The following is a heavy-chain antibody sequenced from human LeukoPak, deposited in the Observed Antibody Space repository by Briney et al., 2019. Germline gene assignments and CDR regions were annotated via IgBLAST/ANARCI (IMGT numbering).Heavy chain of an antibody. J-gene: IGHJ4*02. CDR2: IYTSGST. CDR3: ARAYYDILTGYDNEHRTIINRRYGY. V-gene: IGHV4-4*07. Sequence: SETLSLTCTVSGGSISSYYWSWIRQPAGKGLEWIGRIYTSGSTNYNPSLKSRVTMSVDTSKNQFSLKLSSVTAADTAVYYCARAYYDILTGYDNEHRTIINRRYGYWGQGTLVTVSS. CDR1: GGSISSYY. D-gene: IGHD3-9*01.